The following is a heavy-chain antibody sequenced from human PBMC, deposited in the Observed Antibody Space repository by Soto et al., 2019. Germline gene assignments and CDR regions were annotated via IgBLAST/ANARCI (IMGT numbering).Heavy chain of an antibody. V-gene: IGHV3-23*01. CDR1: GFTFSNYA. CDR2: ISVSGGST. D-gene: IGHD3-22*01. CDR3: AKDYRYDSSGY. J-gene: IGHJ4*02. Sequence: GGSLRLSCSVFGFTFSNYAMHWVRQAPGKGLEWVSAISVSGGSTYYADSVKGRFTISRDNSKNTLYLQMNSLRAEDTAVYYCAKDYRYDSSGYWGQGTLVTVSS.